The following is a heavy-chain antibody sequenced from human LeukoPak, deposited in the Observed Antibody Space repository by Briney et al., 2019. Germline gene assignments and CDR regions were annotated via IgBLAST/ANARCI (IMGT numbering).Heavy chain of an antibody. CDR1: GFSLSTSAMC. CDR3: ARIRSSGNHFDY. J-gene: IGHJ4*02. Sequence: SGPALVKPTQTLTLTCTFSGFSLSTSAMCVSWIRQPPVKALEWLARIDWDDDKYYSTSLKTRLTISKDTSQNQVVLTLTNMDPVDTATYYCARIRSSGNHFDYWGQGTLVTVSS. D-gene: IGHD3-10*01. CDR2: IDWDDDK. V-gene: IGHV2-70*11.